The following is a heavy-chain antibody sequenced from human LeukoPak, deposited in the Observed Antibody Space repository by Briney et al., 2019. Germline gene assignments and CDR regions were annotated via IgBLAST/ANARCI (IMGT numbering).Heavy chain of an antibody. CDR2: ISWNSGSI. D-gene: IGHD3-10*01. V-gene: IGHV3-9*01. CDR1: GFTFDDFA. J-gene: IGHJ6*03. CDR3: AKDRTSKYGSGNMDV. Sequence: GGSLRLSCAASGFTFDDFAMHWVRQVPGRGLEWVSGISWNSGSIAYADPVKGRFTISRDNAKNSLFLQMNSLRPEGTALYYCAKDRTSKYGSGNMDVWGKGTTVTVSS.